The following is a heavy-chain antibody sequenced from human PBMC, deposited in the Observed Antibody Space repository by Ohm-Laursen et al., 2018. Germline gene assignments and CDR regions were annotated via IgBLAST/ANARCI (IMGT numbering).Heavy chain of an antibody. CDR1: RYSISNYY. Sequence: SETLSLTCSVSRYSISNYYWTCIRQSPGEGLEWIGYIYYTGSTNYNPSVKRRVTISVDTSKNQFSLKLSSVTAADTAVYYCARRPRPGWGGSVRDIWGQGTMVTVSS. J-gene: IGHJ3*02. V-gene: IGHV4-59*12. CDR3: ARRPRPGWGGSVRDI. CDR2: IYYTGST. D-gene: IGHD3-10*01.